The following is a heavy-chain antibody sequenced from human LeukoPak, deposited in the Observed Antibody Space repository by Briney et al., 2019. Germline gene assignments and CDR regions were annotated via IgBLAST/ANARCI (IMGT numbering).Heavy chain of an antibody. CDR2: IKQDGSEK. CDR3: ARNSMITFGGVIVRSAFDI. Sequence: GGSLRLSCAASGFTFSNHWMSWVRQAPGKGLEWVANIKQDGSEKYYVDSVKGRFTISRDNAKNSLYLQMNSLRAEDTAVYYCARNSMITFGGVIVRSAFDIWGQGTMVTVSS. J-gene: IGHJ3*02. D-gene: IGHD3-16*02. CDR1: GFTFSNHW. V-gene: IGHV3-7*01.